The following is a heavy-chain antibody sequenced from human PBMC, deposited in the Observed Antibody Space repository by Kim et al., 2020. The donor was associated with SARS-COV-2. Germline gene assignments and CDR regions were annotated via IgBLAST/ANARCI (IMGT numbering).Heavy chain of an antibody. J-gene: IGHJ3*02. V-gene: IGHV3-9*01. CDR1: GFTFGDYA. CDR3: AKDIVRYSSGWPLGVAFDI. CDR2: ISWNSNRI. D-gene: IGHD3-22*01. Sequence: GGSLRLSCAASGFTFGDYAMHWVRQAPGKGLEWVSGISWNSNRIGYADSVKGRFTISRNNAKNSLHLQMNGLRAEDTALYYCAKDIVRYSSGWPLGVAFDIWGQGTMVTVSS.